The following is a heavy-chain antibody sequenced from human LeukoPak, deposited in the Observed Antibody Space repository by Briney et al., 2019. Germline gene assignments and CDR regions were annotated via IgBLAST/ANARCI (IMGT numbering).Heavy chain of an antibody. D-gene: IGHD2-2*01. Sequence: SETLSLTCSVSGGSIGTYYWTWIRQPPGKGLEGIGYIYYTGSTNYNPSLKSRATMSVDTSKNQVSLKMTSVTVADTAVYYCARPSIPSAAASALDIWGQGTMVTVS. CDR2: IYYTGST. V-gene: IGHV4-59*08. J-gene: IGHJ3*02. CDR1: GGSIGTYY. CDR3: ARPSIPSAAASALDI.